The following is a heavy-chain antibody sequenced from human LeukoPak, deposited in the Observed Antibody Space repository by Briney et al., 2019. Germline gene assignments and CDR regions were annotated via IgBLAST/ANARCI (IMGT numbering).Heavy chain of an antibody. J-gene: IGHJ4*02. CDR1: GGSFSGYY. V-gene: IGHV4-34*01. CDR3: ARFLVGAHFDY. Sequence: PSETLSLTCAVYGGSFSGYYWSWIRQPPGKGLEWIGEINHSGSTNYNPSLKSRVTISVDTSKNQFSLKLSSVTAADTAVYYCARFLVGAHFDYWGQGTLVTVSS. D-gene: IGHD1-26*01. CDR2: INHSGST.